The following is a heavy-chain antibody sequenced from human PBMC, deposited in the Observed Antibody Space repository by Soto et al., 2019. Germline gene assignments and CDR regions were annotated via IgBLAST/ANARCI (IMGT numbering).Heavy chain of an antibody. D-gene: IGHD6-13*01. J-gene: IGHJ6*02. CDR1: GFTFSSYG. V-gene: IGHV3-33*01. CDR3: ARDWTVAAADHYGMDV. CDR2: IWYDGSNK. Sequence: GGSLRLSCAASGFTFSSYGMHWVRQAPGKGLEWVAVIWYDGSNKYYADSVKGRFTISRDNSKNTLYLQMNSLRAEDTAVYYCARDWTVAAADHYGMDVWGQGTTVTVSS.